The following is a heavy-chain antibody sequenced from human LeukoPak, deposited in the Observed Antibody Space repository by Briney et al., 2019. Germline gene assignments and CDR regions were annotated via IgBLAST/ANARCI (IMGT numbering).Heavy chain of an antibody. D-gene: IGHD6-13*01. Sequence: GGSLRLSCAASGFNSGNYWMSWVRQAPGQRLEWLANIKQDGIETYYLDSVKGRFTISRDSARNSVYLQMNSLRADETDVYFCARFIASPGPDAFDIWGQGTLVTVSS. CDR2: IKQDGIET. V-gene: IGHV3-7*01. CDR3: ARFIASPGPDAFDI. CDR1: GFNSGNYW. J-gene: IGHJ3*02.